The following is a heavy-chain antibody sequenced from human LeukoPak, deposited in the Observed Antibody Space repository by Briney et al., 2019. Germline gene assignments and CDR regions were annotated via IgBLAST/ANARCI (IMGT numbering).Heavy chain of an antibody. D-gene: IGHD2-2*02. J-gene: IGHJ4*02. CDR1: GGTFSSYA. Sequence: SVKVSCKASGGTFSSYAISWVRPAPGQGLEWMGGIIPIFGTANYAQKFQGRVTITADESTSTAYMELSSLRSEDTAVYYCARDSSDCSSTSCHIDYWGQGTLVTVSS. CDR3: ARDSSDCSSTSCHIDY. CDR2: IIPIFGTA. V-gene: IGHV1-69*13.